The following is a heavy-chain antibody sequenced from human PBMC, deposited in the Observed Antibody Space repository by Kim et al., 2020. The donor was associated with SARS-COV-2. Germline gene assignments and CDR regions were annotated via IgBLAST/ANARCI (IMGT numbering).Heavy chain of an antibody. V-gene: IGHV1-3*01. D-gene: IGHD2-21*01. CDR1: GYSFSLYG. J-gene: IGHJ3*02. CDR3: TRLAYGSDGFDI. Sequence: ASVKVSCKASGYSFSLYGVHWVRQVPGQSLAWMAWISGGNGDTQYSQQFQGRLTVTRDTSATTVSMELRSLRSEDTAVYYCTRLAYGSDGFDIWGQGTMVTVSS. CDR2: ISGGNGDT.